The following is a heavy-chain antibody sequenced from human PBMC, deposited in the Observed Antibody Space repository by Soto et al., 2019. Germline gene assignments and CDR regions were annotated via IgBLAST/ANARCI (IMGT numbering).Heavy chain of an antibody. J-gene: IGHJ6*02. Sequence: GASVKVSCKASGYTFTSYGISWVRQAPGQGLEWMGWISAYNGNTNYAQKLQGRVTMTTDTSTSTAYMELRSLRSDDTAVYYCARVLRLPSGWYSYYYYGMDVWGQGTTVTVSS. V-gene: IGHV1-18*01. CDR1: GYTFTSYG. CDR2: ISAYNGNT. CDR3: ARVLRLPSGWYSYYYYGMDV. D-gene: IGHD6-19*01.